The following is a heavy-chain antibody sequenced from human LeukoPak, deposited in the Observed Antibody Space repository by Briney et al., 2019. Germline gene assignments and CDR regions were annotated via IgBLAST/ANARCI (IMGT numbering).Heavy chain of an antibody. Sequence: PSETLSLTCGVSGGSISSNNWWSWVRQPPGQGLEWMGEIYYSGSTNYNVSLKSRVTILVDKSTNQFSLKLNSVTAADTALYFCARTPIHSGGWPDWGQGTLVTVSS. D-gene: IGHD6-25*01. CDR3: ARTPIHSGGWPD. CDR1: GGSISSNNW. J-gene: IGHJ4*02. V-gene: IGHV4-4*02. CDR2: IYYSGST.